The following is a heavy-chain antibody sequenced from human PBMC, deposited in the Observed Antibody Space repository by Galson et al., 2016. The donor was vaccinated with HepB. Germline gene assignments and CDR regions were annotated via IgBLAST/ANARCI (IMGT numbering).Heavy chain of an antibody. CDR2: IKSDIDGGTT. V-gene: IGHV3-15*01. D-gene: IGHD6-19*01. J-gene: IGHJ6*02. Sequence: SLRLSCAASGFTFVDAWMSWVRQAPGKGLEWVGRIKSDIDGGTTDYAESVKGRFTISRDNAKNSLYLQMNSLRGDDTAVYYCASPSKSSAWYGGYYYLMDVWGQGTTVTVSS. CDR1: GFTFVDAW. CDR3: ASPSKSSAWYGGYYYLMDV.